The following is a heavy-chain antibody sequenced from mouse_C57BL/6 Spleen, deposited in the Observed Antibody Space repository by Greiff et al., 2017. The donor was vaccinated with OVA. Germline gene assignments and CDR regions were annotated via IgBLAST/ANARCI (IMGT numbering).Heavy chain of an antibody. Sequence: EVQRVESGPELVKPGASVKIPCKASGYTFTDYNMDWVKQSHGKSLEWIGDINPNHGGTIYNQKFKGKATLTVDKSSSTAYMELRSLTSEDTAVYYCARGGSSYRGNYFDYWGQGTTLTVSS. V-gene: IGHV1-18*01. CDR3: ARGGSSYRGNYFDY. D-gene: IGHD1-1*01. CDR1: GYTFTDYN. CDR2: INPNHGGT. J-gene: IGHJ2*01.